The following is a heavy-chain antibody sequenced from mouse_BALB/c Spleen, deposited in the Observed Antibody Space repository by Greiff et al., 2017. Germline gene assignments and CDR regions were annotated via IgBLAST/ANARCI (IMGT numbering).Heavy chain of an antibody. Sequence: DVMLVESGGGLVQPGGSMKLSCVASGFTFSNYWMNWVRQSPEKGLEWVAEIRLKSNNYATHYAESVKGRFTISRDDSKSSVYLQMNNLRAEDTGIYYCTRGHYDWGQGTTLTVSS. V-gene: IGHV6-6*02. CDR2: IRLKSNNYAT. D-gene: IGHD1-2*01. CDR1: GFTFSNYW. J-gene: IGHJ2*01. CDR3: TRGHYD.